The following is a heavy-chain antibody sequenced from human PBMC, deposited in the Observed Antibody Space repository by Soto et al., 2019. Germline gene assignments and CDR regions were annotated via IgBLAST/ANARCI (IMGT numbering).Heavy chain of an antibody. J-gene: IGHJ6*02. Sequence: GVPVEVSCKASGYTFTGCYMHWVRQAPGQRLEWMGWINPNSGGTNYAQKFQGWVTMTRDTSISTAYMELSRLRSDDTAVYYCARGKGSGYGDYVYYYYYGMDVWGQGTTVTVSS. V-gene: IGHV1-2*04. D-gene: IGHD4-17*01. CDR1: GYTFTGCY. CDR2: INPNSGGT. CDR3: ARGKGSGYGDYVYYYYYGMDV.